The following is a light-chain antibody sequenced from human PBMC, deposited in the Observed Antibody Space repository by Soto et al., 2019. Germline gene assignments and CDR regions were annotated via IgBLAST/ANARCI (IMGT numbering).Light chain of an antibody. Sequence: DIQMTQSPSSLSASVGDRVTMTCRASETISTFLNWYQHKPGKAPKLLIYAASRLQSGVPSRFSGSGYWTDFTLTINGLQPEDFASYYCQQSYSTSPITFGQGTRLEI. CDR3: QQSYSTSPIT. CDR1: ETISTF. J-gene: IGKJ5*01. V-gene: IGKV1-39*01. CDR2: AAS.